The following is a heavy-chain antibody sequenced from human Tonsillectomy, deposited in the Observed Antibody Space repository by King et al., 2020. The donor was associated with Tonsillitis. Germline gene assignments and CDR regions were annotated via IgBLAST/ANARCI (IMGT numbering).Heavy chain of an antibody. Sequence: QVQLVESGGGVVQPGRSLRLSCAASGFTFSTYGMHWVRQAPGKGLEWVAVIWYDGSTKYYVDSVKGRFTISRDNSKNTLFLQMNSLRAEDTAVYYCARAPPAAPRSYYYYGMDVWGQGTTVTVSS. J-gene: IGHJ6*02. CDR1: GFTFSTYG. CDR3: ARAPPAAPRSYYYYGMDV. CDR2: IWYDGSTK. D-gene: IGHD2-2*01. V-gene: IGHV3-33*01.